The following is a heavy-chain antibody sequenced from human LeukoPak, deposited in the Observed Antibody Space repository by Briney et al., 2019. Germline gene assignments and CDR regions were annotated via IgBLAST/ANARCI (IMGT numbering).Heavy chain of an antibody. V-gene: IGHV3-49*04. CDR2: IRSKAYGGTT. CDR3: NRDPIVVVPAAMGDHYYYGMDV. Sequence: GGSLRLSCTASGFTFGDYAMSWVREAPGKGLEWVGFIRSKAYGGTTEYAASVKGRFTISRDDSKSIAYLQMNSLKTEDTAVYYCNRDPIVVVPAAMGDHYYYGMDVWGKGTTVTVSS. J-gene: IGHJ6*04. D-gene: IGHD2-2*01. CDR1: GFTFGDYA.